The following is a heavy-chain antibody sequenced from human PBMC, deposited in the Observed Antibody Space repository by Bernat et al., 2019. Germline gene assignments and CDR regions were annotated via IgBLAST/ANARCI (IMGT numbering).Heavy chain of an antibody. CDR2: ISSTSAI. CDR1: GFTFSTYS. Sequence: EVQLLESGGDLAQPGGSLRLSCAASGFTFSTYSMNWVRQAPGKGLEWVSYISSTSAIFYADSVKGRFTISRDDAKNSLFLQMNSLRAEDTAVYYCVRDHDWAFDHWGQGTPVTVSS. V-gene: IGHV3-48*01. CDR3: VRDHDWAFDH. J-gene: IGHJ4*02. D-gene: IGHD3-9*01.